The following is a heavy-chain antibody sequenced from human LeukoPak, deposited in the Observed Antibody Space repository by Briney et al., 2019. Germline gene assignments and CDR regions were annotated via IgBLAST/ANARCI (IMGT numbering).Heavy chain of an antibody. V-gene: IGHV3-53*01. J-gene: IGHJ4*02. CDR2: IYSGGST. CDR1: GFTVSSNY. CDR3: ARGRITMVRGVIREYYFDY. Sequence: GGSLRLSCAASGFTVSSNYMSWVRQAPGKGLEWVSVIYSGGSTYYADSVKGRFTISRDNSKNTLYLQMNSLRAEDTAVYYCARGRITMVRGVIREYYFDYWGQGTLDTVSS. D-gene: IGHD3-10*01.